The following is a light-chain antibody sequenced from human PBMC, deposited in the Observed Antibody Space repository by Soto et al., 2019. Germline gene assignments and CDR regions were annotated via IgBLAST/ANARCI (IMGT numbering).Light chain of an antibody. CDR1: SSDVGGYNY. CDR3: KSYAGSNTYV. CDR2: EVS. Sequence: QSVLTQPASVSGSPGQSITISCTGTSSDVGGYNYVSWYQLHPGKAPKLMVYEVSNRPSGVSNRFSGSKSGNTASLTISGLQAEEEADYFCKSYAGSNTYVFASGTKVTVL. J-gene: IGLJ1*01. V-gene: IGLV2-14*01.